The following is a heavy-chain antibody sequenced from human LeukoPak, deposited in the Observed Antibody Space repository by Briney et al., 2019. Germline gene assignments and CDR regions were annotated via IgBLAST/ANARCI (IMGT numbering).Heavy chain of an antibody. Sequence: PGGSLRLSCAASGFTFSNHAMMWVRQAPGRGLEWVSAISGGGVSTYYTDSVKGRFTISRDNSKNTLYLQMNSLRAEDTAVYYCALYLRVRGDYWGPGTLVSVSS. D-gene: IGHD3-10*01. CDR3: ALYLRVRGDY. CDR2: ISGGGVST. J-gene: IGHJ4*02. CDR1: GFTFSNHA. V-gene: IGHV3-23*01.